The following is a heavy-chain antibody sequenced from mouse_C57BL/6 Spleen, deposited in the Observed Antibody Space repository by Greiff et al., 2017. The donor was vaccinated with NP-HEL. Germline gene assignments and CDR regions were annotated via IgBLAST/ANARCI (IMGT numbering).Heavy chain of an antibody. J-gene: IGHJ3*01. CDR1: GFTFSSYA. CDR2: ISDGGSYT. Sequence: DVMLVESGGGLVKPGGSLKLSCAASGFTFSSYAMSWVRQTPEKRLEWVATISDGGSYTYYPDNVKGRFTISRDNAKNNLYLQMSHLKSEDTAMYYCARDGNYGGFAYWGQGTLVTVSA. CDR3: ARDGNYGGFAY. V-gene: IGHV5-4*01. D-gene: IGHD2-1*01.